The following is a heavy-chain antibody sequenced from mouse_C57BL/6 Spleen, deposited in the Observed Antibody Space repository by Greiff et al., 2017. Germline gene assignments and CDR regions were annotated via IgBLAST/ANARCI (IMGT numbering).Heavy chain of an antibody. CDR2: INPSNGGT. CDR3: AVITTVVPHWYFDV. J-gene: IGHJ1*03. CDR1: GYTFTSYW. V-gene: IGHV1-53*01. Sequence: VQLQQSGTELVKPGASVKLSCKASGYTFTSYWMHWVKQRPGQGLEWIGNINPSNGGTNYNEKFKSKATLTVDKSSSTAYMQLSSLTSEDSAVYYCAVITTVVPHWYFDVWGTGTTVTVSS. D-gene: IGHD1-1*01.